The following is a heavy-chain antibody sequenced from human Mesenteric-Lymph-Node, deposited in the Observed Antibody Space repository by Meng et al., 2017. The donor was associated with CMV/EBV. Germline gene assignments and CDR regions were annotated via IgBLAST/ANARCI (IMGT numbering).Heavy chain of an antibody. CDR3: AYHNWFDP. CDR1: GGSVSSPNL. CDR2: VYHTGDT. J-gene: IGHJ5*02. Sequence: LSLICVVSGGSVSSPNLWSWVRQPPGKGLEWIGDVYHTGDTNYNPSLKSRVTISVDKSKNHFSLKLTSVTAADTAVYYCAYHNWFDPWGQGTLVTVSS. V-gene: IGHV4-4*02.